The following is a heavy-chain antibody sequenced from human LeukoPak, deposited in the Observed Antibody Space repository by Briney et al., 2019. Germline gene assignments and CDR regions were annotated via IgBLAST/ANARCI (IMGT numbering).Heavy chain of an antibody. CDR1: GFTFSSYA. CDR3: VRGLVSNDAFDI. Sequence: PGGSLRLSCAASGFTFSSYAMSWVRQAPGKGLEWASAISGSGGSTYYADSVKGRFTISRDNSKNTLYLQMNSLRAEDTAVYYCVRGLVSNDAFDIWGQGTMVTVSS. V-gene: IGHV3-23*01. D-gene: IGHD3/OR15-3a*01. CDR2: ISGSGGST. J-gene: IGHJ3*02.